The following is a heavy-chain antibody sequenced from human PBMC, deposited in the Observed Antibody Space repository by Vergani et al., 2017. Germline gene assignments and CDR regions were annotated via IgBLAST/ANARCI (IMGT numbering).Heavy chain of an antibody. V-gene: IGHV1-2*02. J-gene: IGHJ5*02. D-gene: IGHD4-23*01. CDR1: GYTFTGYY. Sequence: QVQLVQSGAEVKKPGASVKVSCKASGYTFTGYYMHWVRQAPGQGLEWMGWINPNSGGTNYAQKFQGRVTMTRETSISTSYMELSRLRSDATAVYYCARDHRRWYNWFDPWGQGTLVTVSS. CDR2: INPNSGGT. CDR3: ARDHRRWYNWFDP.